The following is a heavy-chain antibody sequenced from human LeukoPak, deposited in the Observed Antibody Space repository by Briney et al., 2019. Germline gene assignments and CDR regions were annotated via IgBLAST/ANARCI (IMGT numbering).Heavy chain of an antibody. V-gene: IGHV3-30*18. D-gene: IGHD5-18*01. J-gene: IGHJ4*02. CDR3: AKTFSEYSYGLIDC. CDR2: ISYDGSNQ. CDR1: GFTFSSYG. Sequence: GRSLRLSCAASGFTFSSYGMPWVRQAPGKGLEWVAVISYDGSNQYYADSVKGRFTISRDNSRNTLYLQMNSLRAEDTAVYYCAKTFSEYSYGLIDCWGQGSLVTVSS.